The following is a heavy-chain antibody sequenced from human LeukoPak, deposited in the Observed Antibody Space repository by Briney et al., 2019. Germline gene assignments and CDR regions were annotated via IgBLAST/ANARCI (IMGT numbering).Heavy chain of an antibody. CDR1: GGSICSSSYY. J-gene: IGHJ4*02. D-gene: IGHD3-3*01. Sequence: PSETLSLTCTVSGGSICSSSYYWGWIRQPPGKGLEWIGSIYYSGSTYYNPSLKSRVTISVDTSKNQFSLKLSSVTAADTAVYYCASYFWSGYYTPDFDYWGQGTLVTVSS. CDR2: IYYSGST. CDR3: ASYFWSGYYTPDFDY. V-gene: IGHV4-39*01.